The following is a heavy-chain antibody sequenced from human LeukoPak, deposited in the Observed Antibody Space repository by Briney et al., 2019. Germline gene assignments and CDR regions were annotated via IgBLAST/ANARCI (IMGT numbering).Heavy chain of an antibody. CDR2: ISSSGSTI. J-gene: IGHJ4*02. V-gene: IGHV3-11*01. CDR3: AVRGAVAGSYYFDY. CDR1: GFTFSDYY. Sequence: GGSLRLSCAASGFTFSDYYMSWIRQAPGKGLGWVSYISSSGSTIYYADSVKGRFTISRDNAKNSLYLQMNSLRAEDTAVYYCAVRGAVAGSYYFDYWGQGTLVTVSS. D-gene: IGHD6-19*01.